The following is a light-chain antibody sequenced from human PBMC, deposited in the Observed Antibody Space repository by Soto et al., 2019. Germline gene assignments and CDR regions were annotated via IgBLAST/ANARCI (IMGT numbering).Light chain of an antibody. CDR3: SSYTTGGYYV. J-gene: IGLJ1*01. Sequence: QSALTQPASVSGSPGLSIAISCTGTSRDVGGYNSVSWYQQQPGKVPKLMIFDVSNRPSGVSNRFSGSKSGNTASLTISGLQADDEGDYYCSSYTTGGYYVFGTGTKLTVL. V-gene: IGLV2-14*01. CDR1: SRDVGGYNS. CDR2: DVS.